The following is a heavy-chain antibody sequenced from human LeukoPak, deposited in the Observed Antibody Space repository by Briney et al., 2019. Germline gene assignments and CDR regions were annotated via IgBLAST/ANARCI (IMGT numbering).Heavy chain of an antibody. CDR1: GFSFGSSD. Sequence: GGSLRLSCAASGFSFGSSDIHWVRQAPDKGLEWVAFISYDGSDKYYADSVKGRFTISRDNSKNTLYLQMSSLRAEDTAVYYCARQDRDSSGYYYFFPWGQGTLVTVSS. V-gene: IGHV3-30*03. CDR3: ARQDRDSSGYYYFFP. D-gene: IGHD3-22*01. CDR2: ISYDGSDK. J-gene: IGHJ5*02.